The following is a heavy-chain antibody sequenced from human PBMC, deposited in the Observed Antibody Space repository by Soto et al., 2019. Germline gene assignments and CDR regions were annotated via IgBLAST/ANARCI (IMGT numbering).Heavy chain of an antibody. CDR3: ARAYSGSYF. J-gene: IGHJ4*02. D-gene: IGHD1-26*01. CDR2: INPNSGGT. CDR1: GYIFIDSY. V-gene: IGHV1-2*02. Sequence: QVQLVQSGAEMKTPGASVKVSCKASGYIFIDSYMHWVRQAPGQGLEWMGWINPNSGGTKYAQKFQDRVTMTRNTSISAAYMELSRLTSDDTAIYYCARAYSGSYFWGQGTLVIVSS.